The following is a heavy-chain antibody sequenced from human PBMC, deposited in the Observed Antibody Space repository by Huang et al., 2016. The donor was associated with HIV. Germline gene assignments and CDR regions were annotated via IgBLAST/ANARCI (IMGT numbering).Heavy chain of an antibody. CDR3: AKFSHRRSTHESGFGS. Sequence: EVQLVQSGAEVKKPGESLTISCKASGYTFTNYWIGWVRQMTGNGLEWMCIVSPGDSDPRYSPSFQGQVTMSADKSVNTAYLHWSSLKASDTAIYYCAKFSHRRSTHESGFGSWGQGTLLSVSS. D-gene: IGHD3-16*01. J-gene: IGHJ5*02. CDR1: GYTFTNYW. V-gene: IGHV5-51*01. CDR2: VSPGDSDP.